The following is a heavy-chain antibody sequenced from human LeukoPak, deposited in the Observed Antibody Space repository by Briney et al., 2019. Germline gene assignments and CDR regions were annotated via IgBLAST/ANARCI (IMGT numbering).Heavy chain of an antibody. CDR3: ARANDYTGYYSYFDS. D-gene: IGHD3-22*01. CDR1: GYTFTSYF. V-gene: IGHV1-46*01. J-gene: IGHJ4*02. Sequence: ASVKVSCTASGYTFTSYFIHWVRQAPGQGLEWTGIINPSGGSTSYSQKFQGRVTMTRDMSTSTVYMELSSLRSEDTAVYYCARANDYTGYYSYFDSWGQGTLVTVSS. CDR2: INPSGGST.